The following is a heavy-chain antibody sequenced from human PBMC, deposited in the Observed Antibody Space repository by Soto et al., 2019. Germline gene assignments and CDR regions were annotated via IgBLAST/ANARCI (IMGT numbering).Heavy chain of an antibody. Sequence: SETLSLTCAVYGGSFSGYYWSWIRQPPGKGLEWVGEINHSGSTNYNPSLKSRVTISVDTSKNQFSLKLSSVTAADTAVYYCTRDYVMDVWGQGTTVTVSS. J-gene: IGHJ6*02. CDR1: GGSFSGYY. CDR3: TRDYVMDV. V-gene: IGHV4-34*01. CDR2: INHSGST.